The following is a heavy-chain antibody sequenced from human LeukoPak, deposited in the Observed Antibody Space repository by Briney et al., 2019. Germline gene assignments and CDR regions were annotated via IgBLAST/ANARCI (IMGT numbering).Heavy chain of an antibody. CDR3: ARVRGSMVRGVITEMDIDY. CDR2: MSAYNGNT. Sequence: ASVKVSCKASGYTFTSYGISWVRQAPGPGLEWMGWMSAYNGNTNYAKTLQGRVTMTTDTTTSQAYMELRSMRSDDTAVYYCARVRGSMVRGVITEMDIDYWGQGTLVTVSS. V-gene: IGHV1-18*01. D-gene: IGHD3-10*01. J-gene: IGHJ4*02. CDR1: GYTFTSYG.